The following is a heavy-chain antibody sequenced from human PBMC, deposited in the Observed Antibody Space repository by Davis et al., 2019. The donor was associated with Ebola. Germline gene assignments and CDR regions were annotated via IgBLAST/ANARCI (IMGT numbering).Heavy chain of an antibody. Sequence: GGSLRLSCAASGFTFSGSAMHWVRQASGKGLEWVGRIRSKANSYATAYAASVKGRFTISRDDSKNTAYLQMNSLKTEDTAVYYCAREDSSSSFNYYYGMDVWGQGTTVTVSS. CDR3: AREDSSSSFNYYYGMDV. V-gene: IGHV3-73*01. CDR1: GFTFSGSA. CDR2: IRSKANSYAT. D-gene: IGHD6-6*01. J-gene: IGHJ6*02.